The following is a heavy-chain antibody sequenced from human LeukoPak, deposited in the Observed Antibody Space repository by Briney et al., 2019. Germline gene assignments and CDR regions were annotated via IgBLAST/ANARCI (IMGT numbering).Heavy chain of an antibody. Sequence: PGGSLRLSCAASGFTFSSYELNWVRQAPGKGREWVSYITSSGGTTYYADSVKGRFTISRDNAKNSLYLQMNSLRAEDTAVYYCARESGSYSGDAFDIWGQGTMVTVSS. CDR2: ITSSGGTT. D-gene: IGHD1-26*01. J-gene: IGHJ3*02. CDR3: ARESGSYSGDAFDI. V-gene: IGHV3-48*03. CDR1: GFTFSSYE.